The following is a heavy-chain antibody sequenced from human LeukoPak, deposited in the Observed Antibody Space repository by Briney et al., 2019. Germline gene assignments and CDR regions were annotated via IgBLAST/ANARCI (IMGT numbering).Heavy chain of an antibody. J-gene: IGHJ4*02. CDR2: ISYSGST. CDR1: GGSISRYY. CDR3: AKEGVATIGYFAY. V-gene: IGHV4-59*01. D-gene: IGHD5-12*01. Sequence: SETLSLTCTVSGGSISRYYWSWIRQPPGKGLEWIGYISYSGSTNYNPSLKRRVTISVDPSKNQFSLKLSSVTAADTAVYYCAKEGVATIGYFAYGGQGTLATAPS.